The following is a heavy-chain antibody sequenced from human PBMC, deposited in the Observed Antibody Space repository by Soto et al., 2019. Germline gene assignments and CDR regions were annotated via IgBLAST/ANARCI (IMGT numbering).Heavy chain of an antibody. CDR1: GFTLRTYT. V-gene: IGHV3-21*06. J-gene: IGHJ4*01. CDR2: ISISSSDR. CDR3: VRGMNPLF. Sequence: GGSLRLSCAASGFTLRTYTMNWVRQAPGKGLEWVSSISISSSDRYYADSVRGRFTISRDNAKNALYLQMNSLRADDTAVYFCVRGMNPLFGGQGTLVTVSS.